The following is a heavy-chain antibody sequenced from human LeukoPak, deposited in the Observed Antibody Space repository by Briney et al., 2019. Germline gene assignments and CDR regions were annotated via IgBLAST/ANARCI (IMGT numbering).Heavy chain of an antibody. CDR3: ARHTFLWFGEQGWFDP. Sequence: SETLSLTCTVSGGSISYYNWSWIRQPPGKGLEWIGYVHYSGSTNYNPSLKSRVTISVDTSKNQFSLKLSSVTTADTAVYYCARHTFLWFGEQGWFDPWGQGTLVTVSS. J-gene: IGHJ5*02. CDR2: VHYSGST. D-gene: IGHD3-10*01. CDR1: GGSISYYN. V-gene: IGHV4-59*01.